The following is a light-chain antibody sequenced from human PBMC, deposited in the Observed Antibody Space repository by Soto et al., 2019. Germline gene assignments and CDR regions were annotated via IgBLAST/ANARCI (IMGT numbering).Light chain of an antibody. CDR1: QTISSW. CDR2: AAS. J-gene: IGKJ1*01. V-gene: IGKV1-5*01. Sequence: DIQMTPSPSTLSGSVGDRVTITCRASQTISSWLAWYQQTPGKAPKRLIYAASSLQSGVPSRFSGSGFGTEFTLTISSLQPEDFATYYCLQHNSYSWTFGQGTKVDIK. CDR3: LQHNSYSWT.